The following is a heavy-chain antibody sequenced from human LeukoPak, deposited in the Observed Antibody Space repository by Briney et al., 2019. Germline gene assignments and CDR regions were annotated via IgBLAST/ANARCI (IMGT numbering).Heavy chain of an antibody. CDR1: GYTFTSYD. J-gene: IGHJ4*02. CDR2: MSPNSGNT. Sequence: ASVKVSCKASGYTFTSYDINWVRQATGQGLEWIGWMSPNSGNTGYAQKFQGRVTMTRNTSISTAYMELSSLRSEDTAVYYCARGITMVQGVPIGYWGQGTLVTVSS. CDR3: ARGITMVQGVPIGY. V-gene: IGHV1-8*01. D-gene: IGHD3-10*01.